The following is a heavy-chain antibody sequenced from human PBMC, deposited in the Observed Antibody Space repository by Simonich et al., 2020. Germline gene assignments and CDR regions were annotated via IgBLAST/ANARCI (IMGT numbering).Heavy chain of an antibody. CDR2: IRAYNGNT. J-gene: IGHJ4*02. CDR1: GYTFTSYG. V-gene: IGHV1-18*01. D-gene: IGHD2-15*01. CDR3: ARASRGTWWYYYFDY. Sequence: QVQLVQSGAEVKKPGASVKVSCKASGYTFTSYGISWVRQAPGQGLEWMGMIRAYNGNTNYAQKLQGRVTMTTDTSTSTAYMELRSLRSDDTAVYYCARASRGTWWYYYFDYWGQGTLVTVSS.